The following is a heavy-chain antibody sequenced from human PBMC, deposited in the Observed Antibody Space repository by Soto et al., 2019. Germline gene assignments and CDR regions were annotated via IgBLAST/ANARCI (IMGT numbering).Heavy chain of an antibody. CDR1: GGSVSSGGYY. Sequence: LSLTCTVSGGSVSSGGYYWHWIRQHPGKGLEWIGYIFHSGSNYYNPSLKSRVTMSVDTSKNQLSLKLSSVTAADTAVYYCARGGYADNWFDPWGQGTLVTVSS. V-gene: IGHV4-31*03. CDR3: ARGGYADNWFDP. CDR2: IFHSGSN. D-gene: IGHD3-16*01. J-gene: IGHJ5*02.